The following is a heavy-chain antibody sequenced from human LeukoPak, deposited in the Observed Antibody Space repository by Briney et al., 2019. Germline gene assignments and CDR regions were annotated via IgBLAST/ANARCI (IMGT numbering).Heavy chain of an antibody. D-gene: IGHD3-10*01. CDR2: IYYSGST. V-gene: IGHV4-31*03. J-gene: IGHJ4*02. CDR1: GGSISSGGYY. CDR3: ARGGGGVWFGELLSFDY. Sequence: SETLSLTCTVSGGSISSGGYYWSWIRQHPGKGLEWIGYIYYSGSTYYNPSLKGRVTISVDTSKNQFSLKLSSVTAADTAVYYCARGGGGVWFGELLSFDYWGQGTLVTVSS.